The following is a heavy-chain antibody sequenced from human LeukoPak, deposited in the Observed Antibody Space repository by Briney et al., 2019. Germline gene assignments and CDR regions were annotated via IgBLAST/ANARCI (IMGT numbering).Heavy chain of an antibody. CDR2: ISYDGSNK. J-gene: IGHJ4*02. V-gene: IGHV3-30-3*01. CDR3: VRVLRFLEWLPADY. CDR1: GFTFSSYA. Sequence: GRSLRLSCAASGFTFSSYAMHWVRQAPGKGLEWVAVISYDGSNKYYADSVKGRFTISRDNSKNTLYLQMNSLRAEDTAVYYCVRVLRFLEWLPADYWGQGTLVTVSS. D-gene: IGHD3-3*01.